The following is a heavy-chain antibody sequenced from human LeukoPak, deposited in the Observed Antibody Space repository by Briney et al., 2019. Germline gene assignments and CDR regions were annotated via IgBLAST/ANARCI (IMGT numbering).Heavy chain of an antibody. CDR2: INHSGST. Sequence: PSETLSLTCAVYGGSFSGYYWSWIRQPPGKGLEWIGEINHSGSTNYNPSLKSRVTISVDTSKNQFSLKLSPVTAADTAVYYCARGRVRGSGSYMGYWGQGTLVTVSS. CDR3: ARGRVRGSGSYMGY. D-gene: IGHD3-10*01. J-gene: IGHJ4*02. CDR1: GGSFSGYY. V-gene: IGHV4-34*01.